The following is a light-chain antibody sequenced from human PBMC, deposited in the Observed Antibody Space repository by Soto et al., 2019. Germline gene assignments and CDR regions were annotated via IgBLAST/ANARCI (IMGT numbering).Light chain of an antibody. CDR2: VAS. CDR1: QGISNY. J-gene: IGKJ1*01. Sequence: DIEMTQSPASLSASVGDRVTITCRASQGISNYLAWYQQQPGKVPKLLIYVASTLQSGVPSRISGRGYGTYFTLTISSLQPEHFTTYYGQKYNSSPWPFGEGTKLEIK. V-gene: IGKV1-27*01. CDR3: QKYNSSPWP.